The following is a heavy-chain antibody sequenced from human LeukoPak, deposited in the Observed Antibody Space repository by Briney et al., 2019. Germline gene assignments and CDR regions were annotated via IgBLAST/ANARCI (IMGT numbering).Heavy chain of an antibody. CDR2: VSGSGGKT. J-gene: IGHJ4*02. D-gene: IGHD1-26*01. V-gene: IGHV3-23*01. CDR3: AREQVGATSFDY. CDR1: GFTFSNYA. Sequence: PGGSLRLSCSASGFTFSNYAMSWVRQAPGKGLEWVSAVSGSGGKTNYADSVKGRFTISRDNSKNTLYLQMNSLRAEDTAVYYCAREQVGATSFDYWGQGTLVTVSS.